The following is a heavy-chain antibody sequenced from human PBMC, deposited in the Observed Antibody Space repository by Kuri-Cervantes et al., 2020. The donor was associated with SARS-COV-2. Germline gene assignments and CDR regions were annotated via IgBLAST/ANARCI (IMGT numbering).Heavy chain of an antibody. J-gene: IGHJ1*01. D-gene: IGHD6-6*01. CDR2: IIPIFGTA. V-gene: IGHV1-69*05. CDR3: ARGGVWSSSSAEYFQH. Sequence: SVKVSCKVSGYTLTELSMHWVRQAPGKGLEWMGGIIPIFGTANYAQKFQGRVTITTDESTSTAYMELSSLRSEDTAVYYCARGGVWSSSSAEYFQHWGQGTLVTVSS. CDR1: GYTLTELS.